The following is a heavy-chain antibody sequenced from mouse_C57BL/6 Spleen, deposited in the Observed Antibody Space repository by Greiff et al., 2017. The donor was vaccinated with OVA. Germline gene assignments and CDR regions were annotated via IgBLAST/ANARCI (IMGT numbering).Heavy chain of an antibody. V-gene: IGHV5-12*01. Sequence: EVKVVESGGGLVQPGGSLKLSCAASGFTFSDYYMYWVRQTPEKRLEWVAYISNGGGSTYYPDTVKGRFTISRDNAKNTLYLQMSRLKSEDTAMYYCARHRGPYGNENAMDYWGQGTSVTVSS. CDR1: GFTFSDYY. J-gene: IGHJ4*01. CDR2: ISNGGGST. D-gene: IGHD2-1*01. CDR3: ARHRGPYGNENAMDY.